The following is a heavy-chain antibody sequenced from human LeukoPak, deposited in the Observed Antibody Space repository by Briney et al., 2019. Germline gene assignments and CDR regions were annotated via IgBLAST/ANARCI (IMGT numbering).Heavy chain of an antibody. V-gene: IGHV1-69*13. CDR3: ARDDPDVVVIPGAADV. CDR2: ITPMFGST. Sequence: ASVKVSCKASGDTFSNYVISWFRQAPGQRPEWMGGITPMFGSTYFTQKFQGRVTFTADDSTTTAYMELSSLKFEDTAEYYCARDDPDVVVIPGAADVWGQGTLVTVSS. CDR1: GDTFSNYV. J-gene: IGHJ3*01. D-gene: IGHD2-21*01.